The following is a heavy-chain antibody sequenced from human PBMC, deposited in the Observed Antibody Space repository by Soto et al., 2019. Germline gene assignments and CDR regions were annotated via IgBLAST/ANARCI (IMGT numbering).Heavy chain of an antibody. J-gene: IGHJ4*02. CDR1: GYTFTGYY. V-gene: IGHV1-2*06. Sequence: ASVKVSCKASGYTFTGYYMHWVRQAPGQGLEWMGRINPNSGGTNYAQKFQGRVTMTRDTSISTAYMELSRLRSDDTAVYYCARDPLFTSGWYYFDYWGQGTLVTVSS. CDR3: ARDPLFTSGWYYFDY. D-gene: IGHD6-19*01. CDR2: INPNSGGT.